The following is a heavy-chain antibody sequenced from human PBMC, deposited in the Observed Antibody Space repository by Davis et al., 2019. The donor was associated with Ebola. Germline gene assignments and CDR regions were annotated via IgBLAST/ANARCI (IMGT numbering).Heavy chain of an antibody. Sequence: KVSCKGSGYSFTSYWIGWVRQMPGKGLEWMGIIYPGDSDTRYSPSFQGQVTISADKSISTAYLQWSSLKASDTAMYYCARSLYSSSSTHFQHWGQGTLVTVSS. J-gene: IGHJ1*01. D-gene: IGHD6-6*01. CDR1: GYSFTSYW. CDR3: ARSLYSSSSTHFQH. CDR2: IYPGDSDT. V-gene: IGHV5-51*01.